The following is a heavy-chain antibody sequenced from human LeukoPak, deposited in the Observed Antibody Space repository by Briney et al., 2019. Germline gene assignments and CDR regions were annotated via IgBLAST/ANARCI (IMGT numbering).Heavy chain of an antibody. V-gene: IGHV3-74*01. CDR1: GFTFSRHW. J-gene: IGHJ4*02. CDR3: ARGHVPGSDRHWDY. CDR2: IISGGSST. Sequence: GGSLRLSCAASGFTFSRHWMHWVRQAPGKGLVWVSRIISGGSSTSYADSVKGRFTISRDNAKNTLNLQMNSLRVEDTAVYYCARGHVPGSDRHWDYWGQGILVTVSS. D-gene: IGHD3-10*01.